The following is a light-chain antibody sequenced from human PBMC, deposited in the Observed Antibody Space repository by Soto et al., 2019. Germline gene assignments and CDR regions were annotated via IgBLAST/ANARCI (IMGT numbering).Light chain of an antibody. Sequence: DIQLTQSPSTMSVSVGDRATITCRASQSISPWLAWYQQKPGKAPKLLIYMTSRLESGVPSRFSGSGSGTEFTLSISSLQPDDFATYYCQQYNSYSTFGQGTKVDI. CDR1: QSISPW. CDR3: QQYNSYST. CDR2: MTS. J-gene: IGKJ1*01. V-gene: IGKV1-5*03.